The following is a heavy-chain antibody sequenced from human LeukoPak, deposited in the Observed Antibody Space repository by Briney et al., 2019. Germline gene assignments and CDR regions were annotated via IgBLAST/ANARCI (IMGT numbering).Heavy chain of an antibody. J-gene: IGHJ4*02. D-gene: IGHD2-2*01. CDR1: GDSMSSGTYY. CDR2: IFSSGNS. CDR3: AGFCASSTCYNGGTNFAF. V-gene: IGHV4-61*02. Sequence: SETLSLTCTVSGDSMSSGTYYWSWIRQPAGKRLEYIGRIFSSGNSNYNPSLKSRVTMSMDTSKNQFSLSLSSVTAADSAVYYCAGFCASSTCYNGGTNFAFWGQGALVTVSS.